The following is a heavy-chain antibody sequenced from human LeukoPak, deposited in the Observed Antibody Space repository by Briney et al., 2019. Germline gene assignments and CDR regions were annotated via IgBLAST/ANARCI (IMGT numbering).Heavy chain of an antibody. J-gene: IGHJ4*02. V-gene: IGHV3-7*01. Sequence: GGSLRLSCAASGFTFSSYSMSWVRQAPGKGLEWVANIKQDGSEKYYVDSVKGRFTISRDNAKNSLYLQMNSLKAEDTAVYYCARDGLSSSGLDYWGQGTLVTVSS. CDR3: ARDGLSSSGLDY. CDR1: GFTFSSYS. CDR2: IKQDGSEK. D-gene: IGHD6-19*01.